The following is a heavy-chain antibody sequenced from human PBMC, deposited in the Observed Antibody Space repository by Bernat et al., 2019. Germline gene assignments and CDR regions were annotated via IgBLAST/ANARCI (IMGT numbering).Heavy chain of an antibody. Sequence: EVQLLESGGGLVQPGGSLRLSRAASGFTFSSYAMSWLRQAPGKGLHWVSSISAGGTTYYADSVKGQFTISRDNSKTTLYLQMNSLRAEDTAVYYCAKEGAAAQVEYFQSWGQGTLVIVSS. D-gene: IGHD2-15*01. V-gene: IGHV3-23*01. CDR1: GFTFSSYA. CDR2: ISAGGTT. CDR3: AKEGAAAQVEYFQS. J-gene: IGHJ1*01.